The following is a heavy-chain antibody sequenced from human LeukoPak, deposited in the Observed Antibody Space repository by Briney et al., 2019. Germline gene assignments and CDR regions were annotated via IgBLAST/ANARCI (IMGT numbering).Heavy chain of an antibody. Sequence: GGSLRLSCEGSGFTFSSYAMTWVRQAPGKGLEWVSAISGRGESTFYAESVKGRFTISRDNSKNTLYVQMKSLRAEDTAVYYCAKDFVVVPGNVNYFDYWGQGTLVTVSS. J-gene: IGHJ4*02. D-gene: IGHD2-21*02. CDR1: GFTFSSYA. CDR3: AKDFVVVPGNVNYFDY. CDR2: ISGRGEST. V-gene: IGHV3-23*01.